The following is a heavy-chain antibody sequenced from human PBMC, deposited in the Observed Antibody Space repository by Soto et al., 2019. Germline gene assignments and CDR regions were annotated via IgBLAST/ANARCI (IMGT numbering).Heavy chain of an antibody. V-gene: IGHV3-66*01. D-gene: IGHD2-2*01. CDR2: IYSGGST. CDR1: GFTVSSNY. Sequence: GGSLRLSCAASGFTVSSNYMSWVRQAPGKGLEWVSVIYSGGSTYYADSVKGRFTISRDNSKNTLYLQMNSLRAEDTAVYYCARDRYCSSTSCYRDYYYYYYMDVWGKRTTVTVSS. CDR3: ARDRYCSSTSCYRDYYYYYYMDV. J-gene: IGHJ6*03.